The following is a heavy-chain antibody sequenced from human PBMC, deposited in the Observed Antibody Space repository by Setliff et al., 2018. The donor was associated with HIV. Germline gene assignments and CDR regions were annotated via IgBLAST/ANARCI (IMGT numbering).Heavy chain of an antibody. Sequence: ASVKVSCKASGYTFTSYAMHWVRQAPGQRLEWMGWINAGNGNTKYSQKFQGRVTITRDTSASTAYMELSSLRSEDTAVYYCATYHYYDSSAYYVDLYYLDYWGQGTLVTVSS. CDR1: GYTFTSYA. CDR3: ATYHYYDSSAYYVDLYYLDY. V-gene: IGHV1-3*01. CDR2: INAGNGNT. D-gene: IGHD3-22*01. J-gene: IGHJ4*02.